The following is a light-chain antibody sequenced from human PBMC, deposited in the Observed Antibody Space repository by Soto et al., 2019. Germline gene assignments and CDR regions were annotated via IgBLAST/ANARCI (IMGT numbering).Light chain of an antibody. V-gene: IGKV1-12*01. CDR2: AAS. CDR1: RGISSW. Sequence: DIQMTQSPSSVSASVGDRVTITCRASRGISSWLAWYQQKPGKAPKLLIYAASSLQSGVPSRFSGSGSGTDFTLTNSSLQPEDFATDYCQQTNSFPLTFGGGTKVEIK. J-gene: IGKJ4*01. CDR3: QQTNSFPLT.